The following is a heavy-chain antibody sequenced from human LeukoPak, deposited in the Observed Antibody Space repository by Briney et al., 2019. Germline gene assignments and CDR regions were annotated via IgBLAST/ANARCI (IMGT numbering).Heavy chain of an antibody. V-gene: IGHV1-46*01. CDR2: ISPSGGST. D-gene: IGHD2-21*02. J-gene: IGHJ4*02. CDR1: GYTFTSNY. Sequence: ASVKVSCKAFGYTFTSNYMHWVRQAPGQGPEWMGVISPSGGSTTYAQKFQGRVTMTRDMSTSTVYMELSSLRSEDTAVYYCAREGRQDCGGDCYSIDYWGQGTLVTVSS. CDR3: AREGRQDCGGDCYSIDY.